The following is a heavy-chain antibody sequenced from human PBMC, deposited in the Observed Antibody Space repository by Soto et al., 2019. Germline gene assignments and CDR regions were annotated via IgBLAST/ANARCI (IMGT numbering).Heavy chain of an antibody. CDR2: INPIFGTA. Sequence: QVQLVQSGAEVKKPGSSVKVSCKASGGTFSSYAISWVRQAPGQGLEWMGGINPIFGTANYAQKFQGRDTITADESTSTAYMELSSLRSEDTDVYYCARVAPIAAAPLDYWGQGTLVTGSS. J-gene: IGHJ4*02. CDR1: GGTFSSYA. D-gene: IGHD6-13*01. V-gene: IGHV1-69*12. CDR3: ARVAPIAAAPLDY.